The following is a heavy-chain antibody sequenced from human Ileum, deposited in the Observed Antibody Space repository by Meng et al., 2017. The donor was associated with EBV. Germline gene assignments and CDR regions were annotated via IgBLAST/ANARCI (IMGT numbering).Heavy chain of an antibody. CDR2: INYDGGNP. Sequence: EVQLLESGGGLVQPGGSLRLSCAASGFTFSSYAMSWVRQPPGKGLEWVSKINYDGGNPCYTDSVKGRFTISRDNSKNTLYLQMNSLRAEDTAVYYCAPRLFQIPTGAPFAEYFQDGGQGPLVTVVS. CDR1: GFTFSSYA. V-gene: IGHV3-23*01. CDR3: APRLFQIPTGAPFAEYFQD. D-gene: IGHD1-1*01. J-gene: IGHJ1*01.